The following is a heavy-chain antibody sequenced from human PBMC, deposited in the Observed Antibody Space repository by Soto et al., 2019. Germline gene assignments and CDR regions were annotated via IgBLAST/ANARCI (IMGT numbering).Heavy chain of an antibody. CDR2: TYYRSKWYN. V-gene: IGHV6-1*01. Sequence: SQTLSLTCAVFGDSVSGNTAAWTWIRQSPSRGLEWLGRTYYRSKWYNDYAVSVKSRITINPDTSRNQFSLQLNSVTPEDTAVYYCARDLGAYDISGQGTMVTVSS. J-gene: IGHJ3*02. CDR3: ARDLGAYDI. D-gene: IGHD7-27*01. CDR1: GDSVSGNTAA.